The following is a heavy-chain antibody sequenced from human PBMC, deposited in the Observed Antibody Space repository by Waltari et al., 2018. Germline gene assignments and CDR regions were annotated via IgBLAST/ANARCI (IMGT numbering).Heavy chain of an antibody. V-gene: IGHV4-34*01. D-gene: IGHD2-2*01. Sequence: QVQLQQWGAGLLKPSETLSLTCAGYGGSFSGYYWSWIRHPPGKGLEWIGEINHSGSTNYNPSPKSRVTISVDTSKNQFSLKLSSVTAADTAVYYCAREGVYCSSTSCYQTDYWGQGTLVTVSS. J-gene: IGHJ4*02. CDR1: GGSFSGYY. CDR2: INHSGST. CDR3: AREGVYCSSTSCYQTDY.